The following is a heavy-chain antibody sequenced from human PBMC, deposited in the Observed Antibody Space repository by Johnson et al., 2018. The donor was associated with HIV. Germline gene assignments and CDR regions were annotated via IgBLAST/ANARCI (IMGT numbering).Heavy chain of an antibody. J-gene: IGHJ3*02. V-gene: IGHV3-33*08. D-gene: IGHD3-16*01. CDR3: ARGRGALDI. CDR2: MWYDGSNK. Sequence: QVQLVESGGGVVQPGRSLRLSCAASGFTFSSYGIHWVRQAPGKGLEWVAVMWYDGSNKYYADSVKGRFTISRDNAKTSLYLQMSSLRAEDTAVYYCARGRGALDIWGQGTMVTVSS. CDR1: GFTFSSYG.